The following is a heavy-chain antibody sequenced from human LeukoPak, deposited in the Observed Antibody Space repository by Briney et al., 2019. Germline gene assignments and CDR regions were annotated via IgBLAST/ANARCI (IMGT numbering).Heavy chain of an antibody. CDR1: GFTFSSYW. J-gene: IGHJ4*02. Sequence: GGSLRLSCAASGFTFSSYWMSWVRQAPGKGLEWVANIKHDGSEVYYVDSVKGRFTISRDNAKNSLYLQMNNLRAEDTAVYHCAREVGSGGDYWGQGTLVTVSS. D-gene: IGHD6-19*01. CDR3: AREVGSGGDY. CDR2: IKHDGSEV. V-gene: IGHV3-7*01.